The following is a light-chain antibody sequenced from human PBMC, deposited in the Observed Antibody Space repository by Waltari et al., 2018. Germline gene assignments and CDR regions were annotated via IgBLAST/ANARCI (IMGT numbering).Light chain of an antibody. Sequence: QSALTQPASVSGSPGQSITISCSGTSSDIGNYDLVSCFHHHPGKAPKLLIYEVTKRPSGVSSRFSGSKTGNTASLTISGLQAEDEAHYYCCSHAGSRSIWVIGGGTKLTVL. CDR2: EVT. J-gene: IGLJ3*02. V-gene: IGLV2-23*02. CDR1: SSDIGNYDL. CDR3: CSHAGSRSIWV.